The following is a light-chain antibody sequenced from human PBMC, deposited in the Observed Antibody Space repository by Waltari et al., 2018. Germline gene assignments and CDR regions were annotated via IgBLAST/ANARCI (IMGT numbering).Light chain of an antibody. CDR2: EVS. Sequence: ALTQPASVSGSPGQSTITSCTGTSSDVVSYYHVSCYHQHPGQASKLMIYEVSKRPSGVSTRFSASKSGNTASLTISGLQAEDEADYYCCSYAGSSILYVFGAGTRLTVL. V-gene: IGLV2-23*02. CDR3: CSYAGSSILYV. J-gene: IGLJ1*01. CDR1: SSDVVSYYH.